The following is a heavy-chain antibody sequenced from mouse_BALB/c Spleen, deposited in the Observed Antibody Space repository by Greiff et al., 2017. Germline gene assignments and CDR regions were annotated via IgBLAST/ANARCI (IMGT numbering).Heavy chain of an antibody. J-gene: IGHJ2*01. CDR1: GFTFSSFG. D-gene: IGHD2-14*01. Sequence: EVKLVESGGGLVQPGGSRKLSCAASGFTFSSFGMHWVRQAPEKGLEWVAYISSGSSTIYYADTVKGRFTISRDNPKNTLFLPMTSLRSEDTAMYYCARGSYYGYDDGAYLDYWGQGTTLTVSS. CDR2: ISSGSSTI. V-gene: IGHV5-17*02. CDR3: ARGSYYGYDDGAYLDY.